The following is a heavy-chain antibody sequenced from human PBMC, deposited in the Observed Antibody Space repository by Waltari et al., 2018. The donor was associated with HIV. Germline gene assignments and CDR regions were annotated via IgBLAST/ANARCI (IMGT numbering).Heavy chain of an antibody. V-gene: IGHV4-34*01. CDR3: ARGRDLFTNNISSVVWFDP. Sequence: QVQLHQWGAGLLKPSETLSLTCAVYGGSFSGYYWSWFRQPPGKGLQWIRQINHSGLTRFSPSLKSRLSMSVDTSKNQFSLKLTSLTAADTAVYYCARGRDLFTNNISSVVWFDPWGQGTLVTVSS. D-gene: IGHD2-15*01. CDR2: INHSGLT. CDR1: GGSFSGYY. J-gene: IGHJ5*02.